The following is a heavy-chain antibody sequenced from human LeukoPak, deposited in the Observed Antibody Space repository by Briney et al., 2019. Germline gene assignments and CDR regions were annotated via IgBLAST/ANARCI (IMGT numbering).Heavy chain of an antibody. CDR2: IYHSGST. J-gene: IGHJ5*02. CDR3: ARDPRWLTPYCTSANCYENYFDA. V-gene: IGHV4-38-2*02. Sequence: SETLSLTCAVSGYSFSSCYKRGWLRPSRGRVQGWVGSIYHSGSTHYTPSLKSRFTVSGETSKNQFSLKMYSVTAEDTAVYYCARDPRWLTPYCTSANCYENYFDAWGQGTLVTVSS. D-gene: IGHD2-2*01. CDR1: GYSFSSCYK.